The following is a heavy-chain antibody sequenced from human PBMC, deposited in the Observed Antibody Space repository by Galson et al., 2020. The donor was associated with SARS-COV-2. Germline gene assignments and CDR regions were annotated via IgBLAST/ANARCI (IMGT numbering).Heavy chain of an antibody. CDR1: GFTFSDFA. V-gene: IGHV3-30*04. CDR3: ARDMGLRGWGSLFYYYAMDV. Sequence: GESLKISCGASGFTFSDFAMHWLRQTPGKGLEWVAVISYDGAHKYYPDSVKGRFTISRDSSENTVYLQMNSLRPEDTAVYYCARDMGLRGWGSLFYYYAMDVWGQGTTVTVSS. J-gene: IGHJ6*02. CDR2: ISYDGAHK. D-gene: IGHD3-10*01.